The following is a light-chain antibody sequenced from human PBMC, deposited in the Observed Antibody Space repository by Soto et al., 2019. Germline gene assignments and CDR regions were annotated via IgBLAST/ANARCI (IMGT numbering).Light chain of an antibody. V-gene: IGKV4-1*01. Sequence: DIVMTQSPDSLAVSLGERATINCKSSQTVLYSSNNKNYLAWYQQKPGQPPKVLIYWASTRESGVPDRFSGSWSGTDFTLTISSLQAEDVAVYYCQQYYSTVSFGGGTKVEIK. CDR1: QTVLYSSNNKNY. CDR2: WAS. J-gene: IGKJ4*01. CDR3: QQYYSTVS.